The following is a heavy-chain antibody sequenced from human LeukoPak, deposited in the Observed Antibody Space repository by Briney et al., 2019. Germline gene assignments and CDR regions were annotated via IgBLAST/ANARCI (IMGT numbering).Heavy chain of an antibody. CDR3: ARAGEIGDGTADAFDI. CDR2: IYYSGST. CDR1: GGSISSSSYY. Sequence: PSETLSLTCTVSGGSISSSSYYWGWIRQPPGKGLEWIGSIYYSGSTYYNPSLKSRVTISVDTSKNQFSLKLSSVTAADTAVYYCARAGEIGDGTADAFDIWGQGTMVTVSS. D-gene: IGHD2-21*01. V-gene: IGHV4-39*07. J-gene: IGHJ3*02.